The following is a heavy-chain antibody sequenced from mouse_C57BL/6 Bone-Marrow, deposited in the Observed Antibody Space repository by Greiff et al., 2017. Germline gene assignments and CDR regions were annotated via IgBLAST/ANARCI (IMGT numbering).Heavy chain of an antibody. J-gene: IGHJ3*01. CDR2: ILPGSGST. V-gene: IGHV1-9*01. CDR1: GYTFTGYW. Sequence: VQLQESGAELMKPGASVKLSCKATGYTFTGYWIEWVKQRPGHGLEWIGEILPGSGSTNYNEKFKGKATFTADTSSNPAYMQLSSLTTEDSAIYYCARWERWLLRFAYWGQGTLVTVSA. D-gene: IGHD2-3*01. CDR3: ARWERWLLRFAY.